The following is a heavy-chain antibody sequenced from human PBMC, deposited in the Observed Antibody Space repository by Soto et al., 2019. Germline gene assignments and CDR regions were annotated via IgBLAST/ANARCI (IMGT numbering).Heavy chain of an antibody. Sequence: PGGSLRLSCAASGFTFSSYSMNWVRQAPGKGLEWVSYISSSSSTIYYADSVKGRFTISRVNSKNTMYLQMSNLRAEDTAVYFCARIGPYCGGDCYPDFDFWGQGTLVTVSS. J-gene: IGHJ4*02. CDR1: GFTFSSYS. CDR3: ARIGPYCGGDCYPDFDF. V-gene: IGHV3-48*01. D-gene: IGHD2-21*02. CDR2: ISSSSSTI.